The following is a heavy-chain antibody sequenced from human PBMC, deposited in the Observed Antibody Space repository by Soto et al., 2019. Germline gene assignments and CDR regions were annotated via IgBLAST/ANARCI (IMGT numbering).Heavy chain of an antibody. CDR2: INHSGST. J-gene: IGHJ5*02. CDR3: AKDAYYGSGTYYIPNCLDP. V-gene: IGHV4-34*01. D-gene: IGHD3-10*01. CDR1: GGSFSGYY. Sequence: SETLSLTCAVYGGSFSGYYWSWIRQPPGKGLEWIGEINHSGSTNYNPSLKSRVTISVDTSKNQFSLKLSSVTAADTAVYYCAKDAYYGSGTYYIPNCLDPWGQGTLVTVSS.